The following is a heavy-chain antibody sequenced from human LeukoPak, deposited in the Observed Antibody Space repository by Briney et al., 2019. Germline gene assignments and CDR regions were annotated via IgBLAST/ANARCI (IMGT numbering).Heavy chain of an antibody. CDR3: AKGGSSWSEIDY. CDR2: ISSSSSYI. V-gene: IGHV3-21*04. J-gene: IGHJ4*02. D-gene: IGHD6-13*01. Sequence: GGSLRLSCAASGFTFSSYSMNWVRQAPGKGLEWVSSISSSSSYIYYADSVKGRFTISRDNAKNSLYLQMNSLRADDTAVYYCAKGGSSWSEIDYWGQGTLVTVSS. CDR1: GFTFSSYS.